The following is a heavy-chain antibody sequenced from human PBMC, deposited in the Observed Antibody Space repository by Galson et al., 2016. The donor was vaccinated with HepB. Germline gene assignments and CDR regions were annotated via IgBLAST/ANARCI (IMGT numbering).Heavy chain of an antibody. CDR1: GFTFSTYD. V-gene: IGHV3-23*01. Sequence: SLRLSCAASGFTFSTYDMSWVRLAPGKGLEWVSAFISNGDSTHYADSVRGRFTISGDSSKNTLYLQMNSLRVDDTAVYYCARWGPYGDLDYWGQGTRVTVSS. CDR2: FISNGDST. D-gene: IGHD4-17*01. J-gene: IGHJ4*02. CDR3: ARWGPYGDLDY.